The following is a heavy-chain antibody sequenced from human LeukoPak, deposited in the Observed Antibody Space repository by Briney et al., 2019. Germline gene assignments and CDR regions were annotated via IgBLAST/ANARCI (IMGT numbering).Heavy chain of an antibody. Sequence: SETLSLICTTSGAPISRFYWSWVRQPPGKGLEWIGNIYNGVPTFFNPSLKSRVTLSMDTSKTQFSLQLASVTAADTAVYYCVQTTGWPGFDYWGQGILVTVSS. D-gene: IGHD6-19*01. V-gene: IGHV4-4*09. CDR3: VQTTGWPGFDY. CDR2: IYNGVPT. CDR1: GAPISRFY. J-gene: IGHJ4*02.